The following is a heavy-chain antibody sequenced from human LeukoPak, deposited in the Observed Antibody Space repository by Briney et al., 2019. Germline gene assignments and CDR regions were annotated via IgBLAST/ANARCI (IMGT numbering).Heavy chain of an antibody. CDR2: IYHSGST. D-gene: IGHD3-10*01. J-gene: IGHJ6*04. Sequence: SQTLSLTCTVSGGSISSGGYSWSWLRQPPGTGLEWIGYIYHSGSTYYNPSLKSRVTISVDRSKNQFSLKLSSVTAADTAVYYCARGGGMVRGVIDYYYYYGMDVWGKGTTVTVSS. CDR3: ARGGGMVRGVIDYYYYYGMDV. V-gene: IGHV4-30-2*01. CDR1: GGSISSGGYS.